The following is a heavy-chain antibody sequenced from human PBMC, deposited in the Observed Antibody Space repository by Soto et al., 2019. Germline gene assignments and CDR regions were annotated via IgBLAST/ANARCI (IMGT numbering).Heavy chain of an antibody. CDR3: TRDGRGLGRLSLFEY. CDR1: GFNVNSDY. V-gene: IGHV3-53*01. D-gene: IGHD2-21*02. J-gene: IGHJ4*02. Sequence: GGSLRLSCAASGFNVNSDYMNWVRQTPGKGLEWVASIYSGETTYYADSVRGRFTISSDKSKSTLYFQLSSLRIEDTAVYYCTRDGRGLGRLSLFEYWGQGXLVTVPS. CDR2: IYSGETT.